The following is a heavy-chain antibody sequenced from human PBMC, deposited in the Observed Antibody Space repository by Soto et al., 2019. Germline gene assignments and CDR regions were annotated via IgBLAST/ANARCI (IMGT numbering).Heavy chain of an antibody. CDR2: TFHSGST. CDR3: AIINGDSLFFDY. D-gene: IGHD4-17*01. J-gene: IGHJ4*02. Sequence: SETLSLTCAVSGDSIRSSHWWSWVRQPPGKGLEWIGETFHSGSTTYNPSLRRRVTISADKSKNQFSLRLTSVIAADTAVYYCAIINGDSLFFDYWGQGALVTVSS. V-gene: IGHV4-4*02. CDR1: GDSIRSSHW.